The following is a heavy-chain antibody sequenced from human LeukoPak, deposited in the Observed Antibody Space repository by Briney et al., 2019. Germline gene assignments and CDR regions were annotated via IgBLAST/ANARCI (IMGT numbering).Heavy chain of an antibody. Sequence: SETLSLTCAVYGGSFSGYYWSWIRQPPGKGLEWIGEINHSGSTNYNPSLKSRVTISVDTSKDQFSLKLSSVTAADTAVYYCARGQGYCSGGSCYWADYWGQGTLVTVSS. CDR3: ARGQGYCSGGSCYWADY. J-gene: IGHJ4*02. D-gene: IGHD2-15*01. V-gene: IGHV4-34*01. CDR2: INHSGST. CDR1: GGSFSGYY.